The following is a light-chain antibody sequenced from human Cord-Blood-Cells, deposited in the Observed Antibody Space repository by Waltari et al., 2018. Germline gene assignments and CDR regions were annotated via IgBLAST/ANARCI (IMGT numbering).Light chain of an antibody. CDR2: GAS. Sequence: EIVMTQSPATLSVSTGERDTLSCRPSQSVSSNLDWYQQKPGQAPRLLIYGASTRATVIPARFSGSGSGTEFTLTISSLQSEDFAVYYCQQYNNWPRTFGQGTKVEIK. CDR3: QQYNNWPRT. J-gene: IGKJ1*01. CDR1: QSVSSN. V-gene: IGKV3-15*01.